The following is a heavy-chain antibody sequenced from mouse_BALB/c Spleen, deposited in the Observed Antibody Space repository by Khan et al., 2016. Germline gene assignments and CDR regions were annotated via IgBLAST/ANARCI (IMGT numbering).Heavy chain of an antibody. CDR2: INPDSSTI. V-gene: IGHV4-1*02. J-gene: IGHJ1*01. D-gene: IGHD2-14*01. CDR1: GFDFSRYW. Sequence: EVQLQESGGGLVQPGGSLKLSCAASGFDFSRYWMSWVRQAPGKGLEWIGEINPDSSTINYTPSLKDKFIISRENAKNMLYLQMSKVRYEDTALYYCAGTCWYFDVWGEGTTVTVSS. CDR3: AGTCWYFDV.